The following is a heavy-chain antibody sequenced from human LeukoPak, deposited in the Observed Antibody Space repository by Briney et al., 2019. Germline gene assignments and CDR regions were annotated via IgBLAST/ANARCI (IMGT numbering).Heavy chain of an antibody. CDR1: GFTFSSYA. J-gene: IGHJ4*02. CDR3: TRAADPEYSSGWGFDY. CDR2: ISGSGGST. Sequence: GGSLRLSCAASGFTFSSYAMSWVRQAPGKGLEWVSAISGSGGSTYYADSVKGRFTISRDDSKNTLYLQMNSLRAEDTAVYYCTRAADPEYSSGWGFDYWGQGTLVTVSS. V-gene: IGHV3-23*01. D-gene: IGHD6-19*01.